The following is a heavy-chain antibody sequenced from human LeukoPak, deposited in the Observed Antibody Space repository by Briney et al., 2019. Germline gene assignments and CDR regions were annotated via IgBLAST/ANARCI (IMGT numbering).Heavy chain of an antibody. CDR3: AAVGVVIMELDY. V-gene: IGHV4-38-2*02. J-gene: IGHJ4*02. CDR1: GYSISSGYY. CDR2: IYHSGST. Sequence: SETLSLTCTVSGYSISSGYYWGWLRQPPGKGLEWIGSIYHSGSTYYNPSLKSRVTISVDTSKNQFSLKLSSVTAADTAVYYCAAVGVVIMELDYWGQGTLVTVSS. D-gene: IGHD3-3*01.